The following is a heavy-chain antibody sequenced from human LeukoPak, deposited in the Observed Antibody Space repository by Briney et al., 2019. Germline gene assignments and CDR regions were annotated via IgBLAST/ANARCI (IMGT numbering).Heavy chain of an antibody. CDR3: ARRSPNYYFDY. CDR1: GFTFSNYN. V-gene: IGHV3-21*01. CDR2: ISSSNNYI. J-gene: IGHJ4*02. Sequence: GGSLRLSCAASGFTFSNYNMNWVRQAPGEGLEWVSSISSSNNYIYYADSVKGRFTISRDNAKNSLYLQMNSLRAEDTAVYYCARRSPNYYFDYWGQGTPVTVSS.